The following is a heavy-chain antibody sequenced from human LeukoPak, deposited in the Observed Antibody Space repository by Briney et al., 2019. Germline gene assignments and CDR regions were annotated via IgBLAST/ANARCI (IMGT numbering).Heavy chain of an antibody. CDR3: AKGIAAADRAFDY. Sequence: TGGSLRLSCAASGFTFSSSAMSWVRQAPGKGLEWVSAISNNGGYTYYADSVQGRFTISRDNSKNTLYLQMNSLRAEDTAVYYCAKGIAAADRAFDYWGQGTLVTVSS. D-gene: IGHD6-13*01. V-gene: IGHV3-23*01. CDR2: ISNNGGYT. J-gene: IGHJ4*02. CDR1: GFTFSSSA.